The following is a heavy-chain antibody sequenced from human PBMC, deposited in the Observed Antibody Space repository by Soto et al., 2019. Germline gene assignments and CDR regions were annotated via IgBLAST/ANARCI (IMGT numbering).Heavy chain of an antibody. D-gene: IGHD3-3*01. V-gene: IGHV3-9*01. CDR2: INWNSATI. Sequence: MQLVESGGGFVQPGRSLTLSCAASGCTFDDHAMHWVRQGPGKGLEGVSGINWNSATIDDAASVKGRFTISRDNAKNSVSLQMNGLRDEDTALYFCAEASHHDFWSAYRDFDFWGQGALVIVSS. CDR3: AEASHHDFWSAYRDFDF. J-gene: IGHJ4*02. CDR1: GCTFDDHA.